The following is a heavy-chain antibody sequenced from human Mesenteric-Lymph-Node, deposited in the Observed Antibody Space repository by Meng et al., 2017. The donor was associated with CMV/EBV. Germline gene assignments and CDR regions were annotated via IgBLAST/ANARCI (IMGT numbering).Heavy chain of an antibody. V-gene: IGHV1-2*02. CDR1: GYTFTGYY. Sequence: ASVKVSCKASGYTFTGYYMHWVRQAPGQGLEWMGWINPNSGGTNYGQKLQGRVTMTTDTSTSTAYMELRSLRSDDTAVYYCARILGLSGSFNSAWGYWGQGTLVTVSS. J-gene: IGHJ4*02. CDR2: INPNSGGT. D-gene: IGHD1-26*01. CDR3: ARILGLSGSFNSAWGY.